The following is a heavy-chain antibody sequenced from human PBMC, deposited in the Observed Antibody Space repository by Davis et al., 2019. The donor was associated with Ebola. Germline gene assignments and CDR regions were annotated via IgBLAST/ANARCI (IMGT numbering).Heavy chain of an antibody. CDR3: ARDRSGFYGMDV. V-gene: IGHV3-23*01. Sequence: GESLKISCAASGFTFSSYAMSWVRQAPGKGLEWVSAISGSGSTIYYADSVKGRFTISRDNAKNSLYLQMNSLRAEDTAVYYCARDRSGFYGMDVWGKGTTVTVSS. CDR2: ISGSGSTI. J-gene: IGHJ6*04. CDR1: GFTFSSYA.